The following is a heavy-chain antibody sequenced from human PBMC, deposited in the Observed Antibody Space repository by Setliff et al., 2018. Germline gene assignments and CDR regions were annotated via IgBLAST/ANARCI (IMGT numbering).Heavy chain of an antibody. D-gene: IGHD3-3*01. CDR1: GASISSSNYY. J-gene: IGHJ6*03. CDR3: ARQNYNFWSGYYTPHYYYYYMDV. CDR2: INYSGST. V-gene: IGHV4-39*01. Sequence: SETLSLTCSVSGASISSSNYYWGWIRQSPGKGLEWIGSINYSGSTYYNPSLKSRVTISVDTSKNQFSLKLSSVTAADTAVYYCARQNYNFWSGYYTPHYYYYYMDVWGKGTTVTVSS.